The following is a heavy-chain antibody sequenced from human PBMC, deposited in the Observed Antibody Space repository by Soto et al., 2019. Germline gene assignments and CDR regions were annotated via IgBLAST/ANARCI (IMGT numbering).Heavy chain of an antibody. Sequence: QVQLQESGPGLVKPSETLSLTCTVSGGSISSYYWSWIRQPPGKGLEWSGYIYYSGSTNYNPSLKSRVTISVDTSKNHFSLKLSSVTAADTAVYYCARAGGDCSSTSCYGEKEYYYYYGMDVWGQGTTVTVSS. CDR1: GGSISSYY. CDR2: IYYSGST. D-gene: IGHD2-2*01. V-gene: IGHV4-59*01. CDR3: ARAGGDCSSTSCYGEKEYYYYYGMDV. J-gene: IGHJ6*02.